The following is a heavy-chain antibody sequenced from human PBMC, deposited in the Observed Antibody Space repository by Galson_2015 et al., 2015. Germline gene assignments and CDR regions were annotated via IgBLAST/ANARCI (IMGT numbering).Heavy chain of an antibody. CDR1: GYTFTNYW. CDR3: VRQGGDPATHGMGV. V-gene: IGHV5-51*01. J-gene: IGHJ6*02. CDR2: IYPGDPDT. Sequence: QSGAEVKEPGESLSISCKASGYTFTNYWIGWVRQMPGKGLEWMGIIYPGDPDTRSSPSFHGQVTISADKSLNTVNLQWSSLKASDTAMYYCVRQGGDPATHGMGVWGRGTTVTVSS. D-gene: IGHD2-21*01.